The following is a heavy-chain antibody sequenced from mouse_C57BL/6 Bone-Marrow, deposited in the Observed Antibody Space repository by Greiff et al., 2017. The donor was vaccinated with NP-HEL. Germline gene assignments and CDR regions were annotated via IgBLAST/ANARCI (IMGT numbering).Heavy chain of an antibody. V-gene: IGHV1-69*01. CDR1: GYTFTSYW. CDR2: IDPSDSYT. D-gene: IGHD2-12*01. J-gene: IGHJ2*01. CDR3: ARRAYYSNSDY. Sequence: QVQLQQPGAELVMPGASVKLSCKASGYTFTSYWMHWVKPRPGQGLEWIGEIDPSDSYTNYNQKFKGKSTLTVDKSSSTAYMQLSSLTSEDSAVYYCARRAYYSNSDYWGQGTTLTVSS.